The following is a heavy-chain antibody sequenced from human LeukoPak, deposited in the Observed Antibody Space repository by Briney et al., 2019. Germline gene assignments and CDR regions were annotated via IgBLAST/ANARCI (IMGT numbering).Heavy chain of an antibody. CDR3: ARGLESSGWYGMDV. CDR1: GYTFSRHY. Sequence: VASVNVSCTTSGYTFSRHYIHWVRQAPGQGLGWLGIINTSGATTRYGQNFKGRVTATRDTSTSTVYMEMSSLNSEDTAVYYCARGLESSGWYGMDVWGQGTTIIVSS. J-gene: IGHJ6*02. D-gene: IGHD6-19*01. CDR2: INTSGATT. V-gene: IGHV1-46*01.